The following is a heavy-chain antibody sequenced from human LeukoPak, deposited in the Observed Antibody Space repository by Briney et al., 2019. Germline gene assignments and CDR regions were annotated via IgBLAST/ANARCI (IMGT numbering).Heavy chain of an antibody. CDR3: ARGRFVLVPSLERWYFDL. CDR1: GFXVRXXD. J-gene: IGHJ2*01. CDR2: XXXEGDT. D-gene: IGHD2-8*02. V-gene: IGHV3-13*01. Sequence: SXXXXGFXVRXXDMXWVXXATXKGLEXXXXXXXEGDTFYPDSVKGRFTTSRENAKNSFYLQMNSLRAGDTAVYYCARGRFVLVPSLERWYFDLWGRGALVTVSS.